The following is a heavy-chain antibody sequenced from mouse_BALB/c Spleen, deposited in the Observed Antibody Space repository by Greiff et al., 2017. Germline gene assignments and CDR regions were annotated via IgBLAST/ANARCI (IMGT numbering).Heavy chain of an antibody. CDR2: FNPYNDDT. CDR3: ARQEDGSIDWYFDV. J-gene: IGHJ1*01. Sequence: QVQLKESGAELVKPGASVKMSCKAFGYTFTTYPIEWMKQNHGKSLEWIGNFNPYNDDTKYNEKFKGKAKLTVEKSSRTVYLELSRLTSEDSAVYCGARQEDGSIDWYFDVGGAGTTVTVSS. D-gene: IGHD1-1*01. CDR1: GYTFTTYP. V-gene: IGHV1-47*01.